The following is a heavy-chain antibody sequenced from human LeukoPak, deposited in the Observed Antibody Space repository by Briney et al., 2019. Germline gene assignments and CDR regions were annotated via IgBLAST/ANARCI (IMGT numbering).Heavy chain of an antibody. Sequence: ASVKVSCKASGYTFTSYAMNWVRQAPGLGLEWMGWISPYNGNTNYAQKFQGRVTLTTDTSTSTAYMELRSLRSDDTAVYYCARGPHERSGYPDDWGQGTLVTVSS. D-gene: IGHD3-22*01. CDR1: GYTFTSYA. V-gene: IGHV1-18*01. J-gene: IGHJ4*02. CDR3: ARGPHERSGYPDD. CDR2: ISPYNGNT.